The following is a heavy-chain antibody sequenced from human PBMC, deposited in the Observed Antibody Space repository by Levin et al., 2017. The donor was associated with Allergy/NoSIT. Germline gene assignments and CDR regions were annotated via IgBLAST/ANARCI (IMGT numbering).Heavy chain of an antibody. J-gene: IGHJ5*02. CDR2: IYYSGST. V-gene: IGHV4-59*08. CDR3: ARHHANYDYAWGPDACDT. Sequence: SETLSLPFPFLFFSLLLFSFLFLLPPPLQTLAWIGYIYYSGSTYYNPSLKSRVTISVDTSKNQLSLRLRSVTAADTAVYYGARHHANYDYAWGPDACDTWGQGTLVTVSS. D-gene: IGHD3-16*01. CDR1: FFSLLLFS.